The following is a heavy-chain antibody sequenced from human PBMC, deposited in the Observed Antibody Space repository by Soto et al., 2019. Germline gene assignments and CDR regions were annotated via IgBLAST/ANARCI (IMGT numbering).Heavy chain of an antibody. CDR3: ASGHFTIFGVVIKVGAFDI. CDR1: GGTFSSYA. V-gene: IGHV1-69*13. CDR2: IIPIFGTA. D-gene: IGHD3-3*01. Sequence: SVNVSFKASGGTFSSYAISWVRQAPGQGLEWMGGIIPIFGTANYAQKFQGRVTITADESTSTAYMELSSLRSEDTAVYYCASGHFTIFGVVIKVGAFDIWGQGTMVTVSS. J-gene: IGHJ3*02.